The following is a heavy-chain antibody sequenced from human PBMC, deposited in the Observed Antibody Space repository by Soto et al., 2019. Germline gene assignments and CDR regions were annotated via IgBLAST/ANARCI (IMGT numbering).Heavy chain of an antibody. V-gene: IGHV1-18*01. CDR3: ASSGQQLKHDY. J-gene: IGHJ4*02. CDR1: GYTFTSYG. Sequence: QVQLVQYGAEVKKPGASVKVSCKASGYTFTSYGISWVRQAPGQGLEWMGWISAYNGNTNYAQKLQGRVTMTTDTSTSTAYIELRSLRSADTALYYCASSGQQLKHDYWGQGTLVTVSS. D-gene: IGHD6-13*01. CDR2: ISAYNGNT.